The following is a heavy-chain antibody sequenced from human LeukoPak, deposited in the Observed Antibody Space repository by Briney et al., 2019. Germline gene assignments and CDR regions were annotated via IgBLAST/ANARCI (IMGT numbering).Heavy chain of an antibody. Sequence: GRSLRLSCAASGFTFDDYAMHWVRQAPGKGLEWVSGISWNSGSIGYADSVKGRFTISRDNAKNSLYLQMNSLRAEDTALYYCAKVRLEWLLFDVFDYWGQGTLVTVSS. CDR3: AKVRLEWLLFDVFDY. CDR1: GFTFDDYA. CDR2: ISWNSGSI. D-gene: IGHD3-3*01. V-gene: IGHV3-9*01. J-gene: IGHJ4*02.